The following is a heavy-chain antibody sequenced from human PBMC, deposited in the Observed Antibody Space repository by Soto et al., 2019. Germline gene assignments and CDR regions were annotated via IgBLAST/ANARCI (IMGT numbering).Heavy chain of an antibody. J-gene: IGHJ3*02. CDR2: ISYDGSNK. Sequence: VQLVESGGGVVQPGRSLRLSCAASGFTFSSYAMHWVRQAPGKGLEWVAVISYDGSNKYYADSVKGRFTISRDNSKNTLYLQMNSLRAEDTAVYYCARGVSSLARGAFDIWGQGTMVTVSS. D-gene: IGHD6-6*01. CDR1: GFTFSSYA. CDR3: ARGVSSLARGAFDI. V-gene: IGHV3-30-3*01.